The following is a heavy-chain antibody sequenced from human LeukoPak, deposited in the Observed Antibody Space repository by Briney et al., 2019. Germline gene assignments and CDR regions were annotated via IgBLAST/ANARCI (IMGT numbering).Heavy chain of an antibody. D-gene: IGHD3-3*01. CDR1: GGTFSSYA. CDR3: ARVGPPRITIFGVVYAYGMDV. V-gene: IGHV1-69*13. Sequence: SVKVSCKASGGTFSSYAISWVRQAPGQGLEWMGGIIPIFGTANYAQKFQGRVTITADESTSTAYMELSSLRPEDTAVYYCARVGPPRITIFGVVYAYGMDVWGQGTTVTVSS. J-gene: IGHJ6*02. CDR2: IIPIFGTA.